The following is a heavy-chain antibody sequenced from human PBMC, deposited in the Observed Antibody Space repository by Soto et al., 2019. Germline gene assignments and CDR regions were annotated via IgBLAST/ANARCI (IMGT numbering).Heavy chain of an antibody. CDR2: IYWDDDK. CDR1: GFSLSTTGVG. V-gene: IGHV2-5*02. CDR3: VQSRCGGDCLQSYSSHSYYGLDV. Sequence: QITLKESGPTLVKPTQTLTLTCTFSGFSLSTTGVGVGWIRQPPGKALEWLALIYWDDDKRYNPSLNSRLTITKDTSKNXVVLXMXHMDPVDTATYYCVQSRCGGDCLQSYSSHSYYGLDVWGQGTTVTVSS. J-gene: IGHJ6*02. D-gene: IGHD2-21*02.